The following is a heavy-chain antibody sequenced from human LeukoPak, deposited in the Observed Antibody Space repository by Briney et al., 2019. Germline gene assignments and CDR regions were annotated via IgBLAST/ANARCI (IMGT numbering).Heavy chain of an antibody. V-gene: IGHV4-34*01. D-gene: IGHD4-17*01. J-gene: IGHJ4*02. Sequence: SETLSLTCAVYGGSFSGYYWSWIRQPPGKGLEWIGEINHSGSTNYNPSLKSRVTISVDTSKNQFSLKLSSVTAADTAVYYCAADTVTSHFDYWGQGTLVTVSS. CDR1: GGSFSGYY. CDR3: AADTVTSHFDY. CDR2: INHSGST.